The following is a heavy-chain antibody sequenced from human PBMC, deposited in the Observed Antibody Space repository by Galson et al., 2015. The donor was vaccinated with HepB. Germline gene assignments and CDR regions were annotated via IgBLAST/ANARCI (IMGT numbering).Heavy chain of an antibody. CDR3: ARVADAYYGDHSHLDS. V-gene: IGHV3-11*06. CDR1: GFTFSDYY. D-gene: IGHD4-17*01. J-gene: IGHJ4*02. CDR2: ISGSTTYT. Sequence: SLRLSCAASGFTFSDYYMSWIRQAPGKGLEWVSYISGSTTYTNYAGSMKGRFTIPRDNAKNSLSLQMNSLRAEDTAVYYCARVADAYYGDHSHLDSWGQGTLGTVSS.